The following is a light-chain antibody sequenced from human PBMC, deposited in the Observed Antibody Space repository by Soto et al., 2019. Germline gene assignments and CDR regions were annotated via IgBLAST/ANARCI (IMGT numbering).Light chain of an antibody. CDR1: QSVSNNY. CDR2: GAS. Sequence: EIVLPQSACTLSLSPGERATLSWRASQSVSNNYLAWYQQKPGQAPRLLIYGASNRATGIPDRFSGSGSGTDFTLTISRLEPEDFAVYYCQQYGSSGTFGQGTKVDIK. V-gene: IGKV3-20*01. J-gene: IGKJ1*01. CDR3: QQYGSSGT.